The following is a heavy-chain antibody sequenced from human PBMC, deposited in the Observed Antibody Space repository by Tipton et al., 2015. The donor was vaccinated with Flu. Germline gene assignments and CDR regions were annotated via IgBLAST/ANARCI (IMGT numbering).Heavy chain of an antibody. D-gene: IGHD1-14*01. CDR1: GGSISSYY. J-gene: IGHJ4*02. V-gene: IGHV4-59*08. Sequence: TLSLTCTVSGGSISSYYCNWIRQPPGKALEWIGSIFYSGSVYYNPSLYSRLTISVDTSTNQFSLNVDSVTAADTAVYYCARHHSAAPGKPLDYWGQGTLVTVSS. CDR3: ARHHSAAPGKPLDY. CDR2: IFYSGSV.